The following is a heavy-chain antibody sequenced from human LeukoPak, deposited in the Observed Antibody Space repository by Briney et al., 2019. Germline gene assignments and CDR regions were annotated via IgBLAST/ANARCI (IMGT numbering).Heavy chain of an antibody. D-gene: IGHD3-10*02. CDR1: GYTFTGYY. J-gene: IGHJ5*02. Sequence: GASVKVSCKASGYTFTGYYMHWVRQAPGQGLEWMGWINPNSGGTNYAQKFQGRVTMTTDTSTSTAYMELRSLRSDDTAVYYCARDPVLLCPWGQGTLVTVSS. V-gene: IGHV1-2*02. CDR3: ARDPVLLCP. CDR2: INPNSGGT.